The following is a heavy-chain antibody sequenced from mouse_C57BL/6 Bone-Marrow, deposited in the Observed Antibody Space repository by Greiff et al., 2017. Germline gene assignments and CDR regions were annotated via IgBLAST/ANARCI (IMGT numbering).Heavy chain of an antibody. J-gene: IGHJ4*01. CDR1: GYTFTSYW. V-gene: IGHV1-69*01. CDR3: ARGGITMDY. D-gene: IGHD2-4*01. Sequence: QVQLKQPGAELVMPGASVKLSCKASGYTFTSYWMHWVKQRPGQGLEWIGEIDPSDSYTNYNQKFKGKSTLTVDKSSSTAYMQLSSLTSEDSAVYYCARGGITMDYWGQGTSVTVSS. CDR2: IDPSDSYT.